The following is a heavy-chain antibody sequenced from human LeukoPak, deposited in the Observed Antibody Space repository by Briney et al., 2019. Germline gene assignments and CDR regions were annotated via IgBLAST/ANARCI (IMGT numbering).Heavy chain of an antibody. CDR1: GGTFSSYA. J-gene: IGHJ4*02. V-gene: IGHV1-69*04. D-gene: IGHD3-22*01. CDR2: IIPILGIA. CDR3: AKCPNYYDSSGYFC. Sequence: SVKVSCKASGGTFSSYAISWVRQAPGQGLEWMGRIIPILGIANYAQKFQGRVTSTADKSTSTAYMELSSLRSEDTAVYYCAKCPNYYDSSGYFCWGQGTLVTVSS.